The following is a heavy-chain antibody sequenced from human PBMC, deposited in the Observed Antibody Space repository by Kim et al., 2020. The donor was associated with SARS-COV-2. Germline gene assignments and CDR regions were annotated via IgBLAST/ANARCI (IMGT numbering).Heavy chain of an antibody. Sequence: YAQKFQGRVTMTRDTSTSTVYMELSSLGSEDTAVYYCARVGESAMDHFDYWGQGTLVTVSS. V-gene: IGHV1-46*01. CDR3: ARVGESAMDHFDY. D-gene: IGHD5-18*01. J-gene: IGHJ4*02.